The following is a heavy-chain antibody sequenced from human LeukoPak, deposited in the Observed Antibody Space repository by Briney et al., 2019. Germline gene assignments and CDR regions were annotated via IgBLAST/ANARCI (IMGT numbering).Heavy chain of an antibody. CDR2: INPNSGGT. CDR3: ARVRSDSSSWYASRFDY. J-gene: IGHJ4*02. V-gene: IGHV1-2*02. D-gene: IGHD6-13*01. Sequence: ASVKVSCKASGYTFTGYYMHWVRQAPGRGLEWMGWINPNSGGTNYAQKFQGRVTMTRDTSISTAYMELSRLRSDDTAVYYCARVRSDSSSWYASRFDYWGQGTLVTVSS. CDR1: GYTFTGYY.